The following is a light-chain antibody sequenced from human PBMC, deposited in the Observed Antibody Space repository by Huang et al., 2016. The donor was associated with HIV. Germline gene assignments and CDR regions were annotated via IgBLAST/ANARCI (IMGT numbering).Light chain of an antibody. J-gene: IGKJ4*01. Sequence: DIVLPQSPLSLPVTLGQPASISCRSSQSLVHSDGNTYLIWFQQRPGQSPRRLIYKVSNRDAGVPDRFSGSGSGTDFTLKISRVEAEDVGVYYCMQGTHWPLTFGGGTKVEIK. CDR3: MQGTHWPLT. CDR1: QSLVHSDGNTY. V-gene: IGKV2-30*02. CDR2: KVS.